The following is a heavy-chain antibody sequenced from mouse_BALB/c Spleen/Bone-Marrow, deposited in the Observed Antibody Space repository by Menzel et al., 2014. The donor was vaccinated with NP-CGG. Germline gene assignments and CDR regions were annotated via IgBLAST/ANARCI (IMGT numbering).Heavy chain of an antibody. CDR2: IWGDGST. D-gene: IGHD2-4*01. CDR1: GFSLTGYG. CDR3: ARDSFLITRALDY. V-gene: IGHV2-6-7*01. J-gene: IGHJ4*01. Sequence: QVQLQQSGPGLVAPSQSLSITCTVSGFSLTGYGVSWVRQPPGKGLEWPGMIWGDGSTDYNSAPKSRLSINKDNSKSQVFLKMNSLQTDDTARYYCARDSFLITRALDYWGQGTSVTVSS.